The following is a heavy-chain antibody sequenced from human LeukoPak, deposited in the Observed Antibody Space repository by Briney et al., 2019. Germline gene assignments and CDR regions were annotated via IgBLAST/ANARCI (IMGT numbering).Heavy chain of an antibody. Sequence: SETLSLTCTVSGGSISSGDSYWSLIRQLPGKGLEWIGYIYYSGTTYYNPSLKSRLTISVDTSKNQFSLRLSSVTAADTAVYYCARNGYCSGGSCYSNNAFDVWGQGTMVTVSS. CDR1: GGSISSGDSY. V-gene: IGHV4-31*03. CDR3: ARNGYCSGGSCYSNNAFDV. D-gene: IGHD2-15*01. J-gene: IGHJ3*01. CDR2: IYYSGTT.